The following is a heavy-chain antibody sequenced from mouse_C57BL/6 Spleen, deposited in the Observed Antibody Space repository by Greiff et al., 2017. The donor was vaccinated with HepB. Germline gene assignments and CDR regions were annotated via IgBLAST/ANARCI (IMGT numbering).Heavy chain of an antibody. CDR2: IYPRSGNT. V-gene: IGHV1-81*01. CDR1: GYTFTSYG. J-gene: IGHJ2*01. Sequence: QVHVKQSGAELARPGASVKLSCKASGYTFTSYGISWVKQRTGQGLEWIGEIYPRSGNTYYNEKFKGKATLTADKSSSTAYMELRSLTSEDSAVYFCARSDYGSGFDYWGQGTTLTVSS. D-gene: IGHD1-1*01. CDR3: ARSDYGSGFDY.